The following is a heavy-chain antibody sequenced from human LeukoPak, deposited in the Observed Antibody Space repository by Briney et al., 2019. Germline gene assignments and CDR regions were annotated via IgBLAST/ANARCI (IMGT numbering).Heavy chain of an antibody. CDR2: IYYSGST. CDR3: ARNGAAAIQGGNYYYYMDV. CDR1: GGSISSYY. D-gene: IGHD2-2*01. J-gene: IGHJ6*03. V-gene: IGHV4-59*01. Sequence: SETLSLTCTVSGGSISSYYWSWIRQPPGKGLEWIGYIYYSGSTNYNPSLKSRVTISVDTSKNQFSLKLSSVTAADTAVYYCARNGAAAIQGGNYYYYMDVWGKGTTVTVSS.